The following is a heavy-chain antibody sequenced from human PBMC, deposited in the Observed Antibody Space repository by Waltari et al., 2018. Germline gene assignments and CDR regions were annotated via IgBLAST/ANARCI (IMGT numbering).Heavy chain of an antibody. J-gene: IGHJ4*02. V-gene: IGHV1-69*13. CDR3: ATLNSADRDY. CDR1: GGTFKNSA. Sequence: QVHLVQSGTELKKPGSSVRVSCRDSGGTFKNSAVTWVRQPLGQGLGCIGSSIPIYGQSNYAQNVQGRLTIAADDSTDTVYMDLSGLRSEDTATYYCATLNSADRDYWGQGTLVTVSP. CDR2: SIPIYGQS.